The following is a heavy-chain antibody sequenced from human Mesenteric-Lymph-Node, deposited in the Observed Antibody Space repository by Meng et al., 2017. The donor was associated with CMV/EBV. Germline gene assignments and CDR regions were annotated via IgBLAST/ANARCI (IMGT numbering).Heavy chain of an antibody. CDR3: ARIRRGRIISTGLSYYHGMDV. Sequence: SETLSLTCTLSGGSISRYYWSWIRQPPGKGLEWIGEIDHSGSTNYNPSLESRVSISVDRSKNHFSLKLISVNAADTAVYYCARIRRGRIISTGLSYYHGMDVWGQGTTVTVSS. J-gene: IGHJ6*02. V-gene: IGHV4-34*01. D-gene: IGHD2-2*01. CDR2: IDHSGST. CDR1: GGSISRYY.